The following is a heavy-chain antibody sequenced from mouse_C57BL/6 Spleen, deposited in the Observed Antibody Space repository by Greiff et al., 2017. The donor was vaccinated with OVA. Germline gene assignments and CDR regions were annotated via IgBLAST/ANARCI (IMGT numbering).Heavy chain of an antibody. Sequence: QVQLQQPGAELVQPGASVKMSCKASGYTFTSYWITWVKQRPGQGLEWIGDIYPGSGSTNYNEKFKSKATLTVDTSSSTAYMQLSSLTSEDSAVYYCARSYDDDFDVWGTGTTVTVSS. D-gene: IGHD2-4*01. V-gene: IGHV1-55*01. CDR2: IYPGSGST. CDR1: GYTFTSYW. CDR3: ARSYDDDFDV. J-gene: IGHJ1*03.